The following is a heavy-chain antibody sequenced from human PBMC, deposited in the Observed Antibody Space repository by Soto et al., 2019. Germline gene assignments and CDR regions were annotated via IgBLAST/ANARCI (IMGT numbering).Heavy chain of an antibody. CDR3: AADPTGTYDYVWGSYPRGQTDYYYGMDV. Sequence: GASVKVSCKASGFTFTSSAVQWVRQARGQRLEWIGWIVVGSGNTNYAQKFQERVTITRDMSTSTAYMELSSLRSEDTAVYYCAADPTGTYDYVWGSYPRGQTDYYYGMDVWGQGTTVTVSS. CDR2: IVVGSGNT. CDR1: GFTFTSSA. D-gene: IGHD3-16*02. J-gene: IGHJ6*02. V-gene: IGHV1-58*01.